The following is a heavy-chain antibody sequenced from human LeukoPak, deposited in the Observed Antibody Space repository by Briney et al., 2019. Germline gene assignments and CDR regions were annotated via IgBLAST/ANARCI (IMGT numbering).Heavy chain of an antibody. D-gene: IGHD3-22*01. CDR1: GFTFSSYW. V-gene: IGHV3-21*04. Sequence: GGSLRLSCAASGFTFSSYWMHWVRQAPGKGLVWVSSISSSSSYIYYADSVKGRFTISRDNAKNSLYLQMNSLRAEDTAVYYCARSSGYLTDYFDYWGQGTLVTVSS. CDR3: ARSSGYLTDYFDY. CDR2: ISSSSSYI. J-gene: IGHJ4*02.